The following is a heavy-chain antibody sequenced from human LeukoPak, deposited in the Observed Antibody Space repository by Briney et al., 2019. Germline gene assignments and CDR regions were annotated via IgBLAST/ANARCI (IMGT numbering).Heavy chain of an antibody. Sequence: PGGSLKLSCVASGFTFGPYTMNWVRQAPGKGLEWISHITSSSDTKYYADSVKGRFTISRDNSKNTLYLQMNSLRAEDTAVYYCAKWRRTLIKDGMDVWGQGTTVTVSS. J-gene: IGHJ6*02. CDR2: ITSSSDTK. V-gene: IGHV3-48*01. CDR3: AKWRRTLIKDGMDV. D-gene: IGHD1-1*01. CDR1: GFTFGPYT.